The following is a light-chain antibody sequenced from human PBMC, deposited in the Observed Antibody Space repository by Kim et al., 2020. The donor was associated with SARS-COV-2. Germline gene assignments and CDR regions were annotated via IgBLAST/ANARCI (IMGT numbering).Light chain of an antibody. V-gene: IGLV3-1*01. Sequence: SYELTQPPSVSVSPGQTASITCSGDKLGDKYACWYHQKPGQSPVLVIYQDNKRPSGIPERFSGSNSGNTATLTISGTQATDEADYFCQAWDGTTHVVFGGGTQLTVL. J-gene: IGLJ2*01. CDR2: QDN. CDR1: KLGDKY. CDR3: QAWDGTTHVV.